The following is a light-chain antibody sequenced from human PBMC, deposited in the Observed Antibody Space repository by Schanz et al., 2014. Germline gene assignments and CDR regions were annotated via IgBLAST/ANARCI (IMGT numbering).Light chain of an antibody. Sequence: QSALTQPPSASGAPGQSVTISCTGTSSDVGGHDYVSWYQHHPGKAPKVMIYQVTKRPSGVPDRFSGSKSGNTASLTVSGLQAEDEADYYCSSYTRSSPVVFGGGTKLTVL. CDR2: QVT. V-gene: IGLV2-8*01. J-gene: IGLJ2*01. CDR1: SSDVGGHDY. CDR3: SSYTRSSPVV.